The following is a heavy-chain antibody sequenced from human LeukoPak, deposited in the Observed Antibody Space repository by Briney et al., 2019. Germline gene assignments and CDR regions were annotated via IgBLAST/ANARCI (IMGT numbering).Heavy chain of an antibody. J-gene: IGHJ4*02. CDR1: GGSFSGYY. Sequence: PSETLSLTCAVYGGSFSGYYWSWIRQPPGKGLEWIGEINHSGSTNYNPSLKSRVTISVDTSKNQFSLKLSSVTAADTAVYYCARGLGDGYNYSFDYWGQGTLVTVSS. V-gene: IGHV4-34*01. D-gene: IGHD5-12*01. CDR2: INHSGST. CDR3: ARGLGDGYNYSFDY.